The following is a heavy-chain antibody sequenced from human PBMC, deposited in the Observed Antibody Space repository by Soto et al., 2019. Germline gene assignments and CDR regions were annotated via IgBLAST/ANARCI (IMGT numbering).Heavy chain of an antibody. V-gene: IGHV1-69*13. Sequence: GASVKVSCKASGCTFSSYAISCVRQAPGQGLEWMGGIIPIFGTANYAQKFQGRVTITADESTSTAYMELSSLRSEDTAVYYCARTLTVTGSYGMDVWGQGTTVTVSS. CDR2: IIPIFGTA. CDR3: ARTLTVTGSYGMDV. J-gene: IGHJ6*02. D-gene: IGHD4-4*01. CDR1: GCTFSSYA.